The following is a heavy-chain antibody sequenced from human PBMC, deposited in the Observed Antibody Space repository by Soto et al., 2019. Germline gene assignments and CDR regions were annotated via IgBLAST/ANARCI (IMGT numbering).Heavy chain of an antibody. V-gene: IGHV3-21*01. CDR2: ISSSSSYI. Sequence: GGSLRLSCAASGFTFSSYSMNWVRQAPGKGLEWVSSISSSSSYIYYADSVKGRFTISRDNAKNSLYLQMNSLRAEDTAVYYCARDEYRLSSGYYPYYYYGMDVWGQGTTVTVSS. J-gene: IGHJ6*02. D-gene: IGHD3-22*01. CDR1: GFTFSSYS. CDR3: ARDEYRLSSGYYPYYYYGMDV.